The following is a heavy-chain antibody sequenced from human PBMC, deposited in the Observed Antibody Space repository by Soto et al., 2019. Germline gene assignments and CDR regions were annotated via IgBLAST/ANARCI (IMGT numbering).Heavy chain of an antibody. J-gene: IGHJ4*02. CDR1: GGSISNYY. Sequence: PSETLSLTCTVSGGSISNYYCSRIRQPPGKGLEWIGYMYYSGSTNYNPSLKSRVTISVDTSKNQFSLKLSSVTAADTAVYYCARAGAATLSDYWGQGTLVTVSS. CDR2: MYYSGST. V-gene: IGHV4-59*01. CDR3: ARAGAATLSDY. D-gene: IGHD2-15*01.